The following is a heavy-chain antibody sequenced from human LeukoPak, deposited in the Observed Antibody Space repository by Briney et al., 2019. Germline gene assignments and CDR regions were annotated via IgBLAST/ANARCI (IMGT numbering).Heavy chain of an antibody. V-gene: IGHV3-30*04. CDR1: GFTFSNYA. CDR3: VRDLEQWLVTNWFDP. D-gene: IGHD6-19*01. CDR2: ISYDGTNK. Sequence: PGGSLRLSCAASGFTFSNYAMHWVRQAPGKGLQWVALISYDGTNKDYADSVKGRFTISRDNPKNTLYLQVNSLRAEDTAVYYCVRDLEQWLVTNWFDPRGQGTLVTVSS. J-gene: IGHJ5*02.